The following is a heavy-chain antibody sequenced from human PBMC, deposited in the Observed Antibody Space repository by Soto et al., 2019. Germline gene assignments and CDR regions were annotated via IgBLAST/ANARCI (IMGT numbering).Heavy chain of an antibody. D-gene: IGHD3-10*01. CDR3: ARTVRSSISSLMLQ. Sequence: QLQLQESGPGLVKPSETLSLTCTVSGASISSSSHFWGWIRQPPGKGLEWIGSIHYSGNAYYNRSCKSLVTLSVGTAKHQSSLRLSCVTAADTAVYFCARTVRSSISSLMLQWGQGTLVTVSS. CDR1: GASISSSSHF. CDR2: IHYSGNA. J-gene: IGHJ4*02. V-gene: IGHV4-39*01.